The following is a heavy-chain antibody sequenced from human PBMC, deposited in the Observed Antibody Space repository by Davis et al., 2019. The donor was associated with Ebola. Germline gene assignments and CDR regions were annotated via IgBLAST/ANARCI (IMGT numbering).Heavy chain of an antibody. D-gene: IGHD6-6*01. V-gene: IGHV3-30*04. CDR2: ISYDGSNK. Sequence: GGSLRLSCVASGFTFSGYAMHWVRQAPGKGLEWVAVISYDGSNKYYADSVKGRFTISRDNSQNTLSLQMNSLRAEDTAVYYCARFQGRGSSPTYFDCWGQGTLVTVSS. J-gene: IGHJ4*02. CDR1: GFTFSGYA. CDR3: ARFQGRGSSPTYFDC.